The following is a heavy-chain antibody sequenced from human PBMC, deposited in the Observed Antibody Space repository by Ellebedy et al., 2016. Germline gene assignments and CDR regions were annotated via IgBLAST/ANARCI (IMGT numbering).Heavy chain of an antibody. CDR2: ISSSGGST. J-gene: IGHJ4*02. CDR1: EFTFSDFY. Sequence: GGSLRLSCAASEFTFSDFYMSWIRQAPGKGLEWVSYISSSGGSTFYAGSVRGRFTISRDNAKNSLFLQMDSLRAEDTAVYYCARASGVIYGWARHCDYWGQGTLVTVSS. V-gene: IGHV3-11*01. D-gene: IGHD3-10*01. CDR3: ARASGVIYGWARHCDY.